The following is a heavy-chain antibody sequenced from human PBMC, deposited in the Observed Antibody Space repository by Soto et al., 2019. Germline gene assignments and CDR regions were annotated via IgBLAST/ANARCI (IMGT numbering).Heavy chain of an antibody. D-gene: IGHD1-26*01. CDR3: ARLPGDYYYYYYMDV. Sequence: PGESLKISCKGSGYSFTSYWIGWVRQMPGKGLEWMGIIYPGDSDTRYSPSFQGQVTISADKSISTAYLQWSSLKASDTAMYYCARLPGDYYYYYYMDVWGKGTTVTVSS. J-gene: IGHJ6*03. V-gene: IGHV5-51*01. CDR1: GYSFTSYW. CDR2: IYPGDSDT.